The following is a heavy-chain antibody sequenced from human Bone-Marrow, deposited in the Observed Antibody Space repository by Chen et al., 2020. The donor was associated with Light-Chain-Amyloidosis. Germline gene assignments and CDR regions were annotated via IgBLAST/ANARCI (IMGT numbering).Heavy chain of an antibody. Sequence: QVQLVESGGGVVQPGRSLRLSCAASGFTFSSYGMHWVRQAPGKGLEWVAVISDDGSNKYYADSVKGRFTISRDNSKNTLYLQMNSLRAEDTAVYYCAKGGYDSSGYFDYWGQGNLVTVSS. CDR2: ISDDGSNK. V-gene: IGHV3-30*18. CDR1: GFTFSSYG. CDR3: AKGGYDSSGYFDY. J-gene: IGHJ4*02. D-gene: IGHD3-22*01.